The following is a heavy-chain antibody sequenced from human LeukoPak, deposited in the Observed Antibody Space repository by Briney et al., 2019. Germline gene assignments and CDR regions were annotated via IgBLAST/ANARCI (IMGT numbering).Heavy chain of an antibody. Sequence: GGSLRLSCAASGFTFSSYSMNWVRQAPGKGLEWVSSISSSSSYIYYADSVKGRFTISRDNAKNSLYLQMNSLRAEDTAVYYCARDTPYNSSWYVDYYYCYGMDVWGQGTTVTVSS. CDR2: ISSSSSYI. J-gene: IGHJ6*02. V-gene: IGHV3-21*01. CDR1: GFTFSSYS. CDR3: ARDTPYNSSWYVDYYYCYGMDV. D-gene: IGHD6-13*01.